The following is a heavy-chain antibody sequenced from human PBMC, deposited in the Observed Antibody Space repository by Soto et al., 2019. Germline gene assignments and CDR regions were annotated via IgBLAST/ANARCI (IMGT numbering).Heavy chain of an antibody. CDR1: GGSINSYY. D-gene: IGHD2-2*01. CDR3: ARVPDY. J-gene: IGHJ4*02. CDR2: MYHSGST. V-gene: IGHV4-59*12. Sequence: PSETLSLTCTVSGGSINSYYWSWIRQPPGRGLEWIGYMYHSGSTYYNPSLKSRVTISIDRSKNQFSLKLSSVTAADTAVYYCARVPDYWGQGILVTVS.